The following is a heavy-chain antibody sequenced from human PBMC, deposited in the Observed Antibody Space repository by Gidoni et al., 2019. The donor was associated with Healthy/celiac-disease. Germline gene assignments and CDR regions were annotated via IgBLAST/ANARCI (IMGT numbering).Heavy chain of an antibody. CDR1: GYTFTSYY. J-gene: IGHJ6*02. CDR2: INPTGSST. D-gene: IGHD6-25*01. V-gene: IGHV1-46*01. Sequence: QVQLVQSGAEVKKPGASVKLSCNASGYTFTSYYMHWVRQAPGQGLEWMGIINPTGSSTTYAQKFQGRVTLTRDTSTSTVYMELSSLRSEDTAVYYCARGWGPSGGTFYYFYYGMDVWGQGTTVTVSS. CDR3: ARGWGPSGGTFYYFYYGMDV.